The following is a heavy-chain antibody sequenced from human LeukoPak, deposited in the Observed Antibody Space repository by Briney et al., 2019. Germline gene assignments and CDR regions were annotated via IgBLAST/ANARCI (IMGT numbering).Heavy chain of an antibody. CDR1: GLTLDDYA. D-gene: IGHD6-13*01. CDR3: ARDWEYSSSWYPLFYMDV. V-gene: IGHV3-9*01. CDR2: IKWNRGIT. J-gene: IGHJ6*03. Sequence: CLRLSCAASGLTLDDYAIEWVRQGPREGLGWGSGIKWNRGITDTTDSVKGRFTISRDNAKNSLYLQMNSLRAEDTAVYYCARDWEYSSSWYPLFYMDVWGKGTTVTISS.